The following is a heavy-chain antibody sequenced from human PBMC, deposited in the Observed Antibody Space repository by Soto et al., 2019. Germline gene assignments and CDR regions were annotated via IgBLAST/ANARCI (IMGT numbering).Heavy chain of an antibody. CDR3: VKDMGYCSSTSCYRYFDF. CDR1: GFTFSSYA. D-gene: IGHD2-2*02. V-gene: IGHV3-64D*08. Sequence: HPGGSLRLSCSASGFTFSSYAMHWVRQAPGKGLEYVSAVSSNGGSTDYADSVKGRFTISRDNSKNTLYLQMSSLRAEDTAVFYCVKDMGYCSSTSCYRYFDFWGQGTLVTVSS. CDR2: VSSNGGST. J-gene: IGHJ4*02.